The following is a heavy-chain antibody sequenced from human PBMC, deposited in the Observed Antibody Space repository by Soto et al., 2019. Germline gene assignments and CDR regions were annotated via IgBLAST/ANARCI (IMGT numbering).Heavy chain of an antibody. CDR2: IYYSGST. CDR3: ARGNLFFFQSRSRHRGLPTGFGILLNRSSDL. Sequence: GKGLEWIGYIYYSGSTNYNPSLKSRVTIAVDTSKNQFSLKLSSVTAADTAVYYCARGNLFFFQSRSRHRGLPTGFGILLNRSSDL. J-gene: IGHJ2*01. D-gene: IGHD6-13*01. V-gene: IGHV4-59*01.